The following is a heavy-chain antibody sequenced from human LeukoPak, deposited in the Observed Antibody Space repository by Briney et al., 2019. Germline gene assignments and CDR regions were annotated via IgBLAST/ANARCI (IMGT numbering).Heavy chain of an antibody. CDR2: IWYDGSNK. V-gene: IGHV3-33*01. Sequence: PGRSLRLSCAAPGFTFSSYGMHGVRQAPGKGLEWVAVIWYDGSNKYYADSVKGRFTISRDNSKNTLYLQMNSLRAEDTAVYYCARGDGYNHDAFDIWGQGTMVTVSS. D-gene: IGHD5-24*01. CDR3: ARGDGYNHDAFDI. CDR1: GFTFSSYG. J-gene: IGHJ3*02.